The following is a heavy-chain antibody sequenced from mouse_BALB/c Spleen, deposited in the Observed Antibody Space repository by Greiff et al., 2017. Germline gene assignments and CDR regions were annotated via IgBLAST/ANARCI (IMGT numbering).Heavy chain of an antibody. Sequence: EVQLQQSGAELVRPGALVKLSCKASGFNIKDYYMHWVKQRPEQGLEWIGWIDPENGNTIYDPKFQGKASITADTSSNTAYLQLSSLTSEDTAVYYCAYRYDVAWFAYWGQGTLVTVSA. CDR3: AYRYDVAWFAY. V-gene: IGHV14-1*02. CDR2: IDPENGNT. D-gene: IGHD2-14*01. J-gene: IGHJ3*01. CDR1: GFNIKDYY.